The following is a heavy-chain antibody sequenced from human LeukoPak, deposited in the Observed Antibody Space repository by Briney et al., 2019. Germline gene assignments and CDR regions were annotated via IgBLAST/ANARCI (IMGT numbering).Heavy chain of an antibody. D-gene: IGHD3-10*01. Sequence: ASVKVSCKASEYTLTNYDITWVRRATGQGLEWMGWMSPHFGSAGYAQKFKGRVTMTRDTSTSTAYLEVGSLRFEDTAMYFCARHGRGADAFDIWGQGTLVIVSS. CDR1: EYTLTNYD. CDR2: MSPHFGSA. V-gene: IGHV1-8*01. J-gene: IGHJ3*02. CDR3: ARHGRGADAFDI.